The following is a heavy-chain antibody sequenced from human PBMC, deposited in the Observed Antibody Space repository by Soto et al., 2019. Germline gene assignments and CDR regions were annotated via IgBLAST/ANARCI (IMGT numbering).Heavy chain of an antibody. CDR2: ISSSGSTI. CDR3: ASWYGSGSSDWFDP. V-gene: IGHV3-11*01. CDR1: GFTFSDYY. Sequence: PGGSLRLSCAASGFTFSDYYMSWIRQAPGKGLEWVSYISSSGSTIYYADSVKGRFTISRDNAKNSLYLQMNSLRAEDTAVYYCASWYGSGSSDWFDPWGQGTLVTVSS. J-gene: IGHJ5*02. D-gene: IGHD3-10*01.